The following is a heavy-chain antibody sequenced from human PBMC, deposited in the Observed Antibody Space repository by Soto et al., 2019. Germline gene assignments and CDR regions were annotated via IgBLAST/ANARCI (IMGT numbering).Heavy chain of an antibody. D-gene: IGHD6-25*01. CDR3: ARGGAATSGVGYYYGMDV. V-gene: IGHV3-30-3*01. CDR1: GFTFSSYA. CDR2: ISYDGSNK. Sequence: QVQLVESGGGVVQPGRSLRLSCAASGFTFSSYAMHWVRQAPGKGLEWVAVISYDGSNKYYADSVKGRFTISRDNSKNTLYLQMNSVRAEDTAVYYWARGGAATSGVGYYYGMDVWGQGTTVTVSS. J-gene: IGHJ6*02.